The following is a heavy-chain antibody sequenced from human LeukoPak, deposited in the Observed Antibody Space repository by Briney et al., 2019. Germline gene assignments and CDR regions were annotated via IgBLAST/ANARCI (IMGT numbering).Heavy chain of an antibody. CDR1: GVSFSSEA. Sequence: SVKVSSKAFGVSFSSEAISWGPQAPGQGLGWIGEIIPIFGTANYAQKLQGRVTSTTDTSTSTAYMELRSLRSDDTAVYYCARGGVEVPKIDHWGQGTLVTVSS. J-gene: IGHJ4*02. D-gene: IGHD2-2*01. V-gene: IGHV1-69*05. CDR3: ARGGVEVPKIDH. CDR2: IIPIFGTA.